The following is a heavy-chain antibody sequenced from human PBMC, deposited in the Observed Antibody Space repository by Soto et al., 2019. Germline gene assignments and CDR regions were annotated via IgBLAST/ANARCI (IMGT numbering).Heavy chain of an antibody. CDR3: AKDAVYNDGLWLAAD. Sequence: GGSLRLSCTGSGFDFNTLAMIWVRQSPGRGLEWVAGIYGSGGGRTYADSVKGRFTISRDNSRNTLYLQMTGLSDEDTALYYCAKDAVYNDGLWLAADWGRGPRVTLSS. D-gene: IGHD2-21*01. CDR1: GFDFNTLA. J-gene: IGHJ4*01. V-gene: IGHV3-23*05. CDR2: IYGSGGGR.